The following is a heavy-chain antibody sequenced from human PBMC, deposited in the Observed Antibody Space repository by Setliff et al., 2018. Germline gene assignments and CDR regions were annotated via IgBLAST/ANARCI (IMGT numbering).Heavy chain of an antibody. CDR3: ARAELLWFGGFDP. D-gene: IGHD3-10*01. CDR1: GYTFTSYD. J-gene: IGHJ5*02. Sequence: ASVKVSCKASGYTFTSYDINWVRQATGQGLEWMGWMNPNSGNTGYAQKFRGRVTMTRNNSISTAYMELSSLRSEDTAVYYCARAELLWFGGFDPWGQGTLVTVSS. CDR2: MNPNSGNT. V-gene: IGHV1-8*02.